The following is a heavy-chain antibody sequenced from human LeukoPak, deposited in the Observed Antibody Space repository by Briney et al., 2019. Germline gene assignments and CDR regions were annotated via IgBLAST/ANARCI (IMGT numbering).Heavy chain of an antibody. CDR2: IYYSGST. CDR1: GGSISSYY. J-gene: IGHJ4*02. V-gene: IGHV4-59*08. D-gene: IGHD6-19*01. Sequence: PSETLSLTCTVSGGSISSYYWSWIRQPPGKGLEWIGYIYYSGSTNYNPSLKSRVTTSVDTSKNQFSLKLSSVTAADTAVYYCARHREWLVLHFDYWGQGTLVTVSS. CDR3: ARHREWLVLHFDY.